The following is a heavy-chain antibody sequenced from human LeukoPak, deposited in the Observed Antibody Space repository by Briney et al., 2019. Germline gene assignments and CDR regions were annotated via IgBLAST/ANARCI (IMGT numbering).Heavy chain of an antibody. J-gene: IGHJ4*01. CDR1: GGSFSDYY. CDR2: INHSGST. CDR3: ARGIYNSSWYGFDH. Sequence: PSETLSLTCAVYGGSFSDYYWTWIRQPPGKGLEWIGEINHSGSTNYNPSLKSRVTISVDTSKNQFSLKVTSVTAADTAVYYCARGIYNSSWYGFDHWGHGTLVTVSS. V-gene: IGHV4-34*01. D-gene: IGHD6-13*01.